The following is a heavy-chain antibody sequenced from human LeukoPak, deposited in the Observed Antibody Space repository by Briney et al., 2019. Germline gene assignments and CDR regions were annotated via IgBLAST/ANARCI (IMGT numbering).Heavy chain of an antibody. V-gene: IGHV3-7*03. CDR3: AREHKTFDY. Sequence: PGGSVTLSCVASVLSFNNYWMDWVRHAPWKGLEWVANIRPDGGEQFYEDSVKGRFTISRDNADNSLYLQLTSLRPEDTAVYYCAREHKTFDYWGQGILVTVSS. CDR2: IRPDGGEQ. CDR1: VLSFNNYW. J-gene: IGHJ4*02.